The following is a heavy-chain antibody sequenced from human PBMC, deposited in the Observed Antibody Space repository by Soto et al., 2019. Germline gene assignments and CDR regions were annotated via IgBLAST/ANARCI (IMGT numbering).Heavy chain of an antibody. CDR3: ARDSGFEGYGYFDY. V-gene: IGHV1-69*08. J-gene: IGHJ4*02. Sequence: QVQLVQSGAEVKKPGSSVKVSCKASGGTFSSYTISWVRQAPGQGLEWMGRIIPILGIANYAQKFQGRVTITADKSTTTASMELSSLRSEDTAVYYCARDSGFEGYGYFDYWGQGTLVTVSS. CDR2: IIPILGIA. CDR1: GGTFSSYT. D-gene: IGHD6-13*01.